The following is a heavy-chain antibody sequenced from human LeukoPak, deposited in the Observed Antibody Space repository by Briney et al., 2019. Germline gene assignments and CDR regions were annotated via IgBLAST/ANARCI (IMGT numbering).Heavy chain of an antibody. Sequence: GGSLRLSCAASGFTFDDYNMHGVRQAPGKGLEWVSLITWNGDSTYYADSVEGRFTISRDNSKNSLYLQMNSLRTEDTALYYCAKDKWLRGSYYYSMDVWGKGTTVTVSS. D-gene: IGHD5-12*01. V-gene: IGHV3-43*01. CDR2: ITWNGDST. CDR3: AKDKWLRGSYYYSMDV. J-gene: IGHJ6*03. CDR1: GFTFDDYN.